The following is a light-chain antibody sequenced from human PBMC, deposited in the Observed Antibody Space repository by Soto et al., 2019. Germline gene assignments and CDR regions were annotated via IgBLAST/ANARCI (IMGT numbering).Light chain of an antibody. J-gene: IGKJ1*01. CDR1: QSISSW. V-gene: IGKV1-5*01. CDR3: QQYNSLWT. Sequence: DIQMTQSPPTLSASVGDRVTITCRASQSISSWLAWYQQKPGKAPKLLIYDASSVESGVPSRFSGSGSGTEFTLTISSLQPDDFATYYCQQYNSLWTFGQGTKV. CDR2: DAS.